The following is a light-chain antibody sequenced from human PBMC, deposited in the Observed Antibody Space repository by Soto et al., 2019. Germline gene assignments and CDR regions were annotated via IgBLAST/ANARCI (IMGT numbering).Light chain of an antibody. V-gene: IGLV7-46*01. CDR1: TGAVTSGHY. Sequence: QAVVTQEPSLNVSPGGTVTLTCGSSTGAVTSGHYPHWFQQKPGQAPRTLIYDTSIRHSWTPARFSGSLLGGKAALTLSGAQPEDEADYYCLVIFTGVGEVFGTGTKVTVL. CDR2: DTS. J-gene: IGLJ1*01. CDR3: LVIFTGVGEV.